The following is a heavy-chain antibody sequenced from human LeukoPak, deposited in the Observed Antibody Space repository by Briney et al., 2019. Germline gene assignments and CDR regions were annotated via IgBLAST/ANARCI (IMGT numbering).Heavy chain of an antibody. Sequence: GGALRLSCAPSGFTFSSSAMSWVRQAPGKGLEWVSLIGASGGNTYYADSVKGRFTISRDNSKNTLYLQMNSLRAEDTAVYYCAKRSTVAGKVDYWGQGTLVAVSS. CDR3: AKRSTVAGKVDY. J-gene: IGHJ4*02. CDR2: IGASGGNT. D-gene: IGHD6-19*01. V-gene: IGHV3-23*01. CDR1: GFTFSSSA.